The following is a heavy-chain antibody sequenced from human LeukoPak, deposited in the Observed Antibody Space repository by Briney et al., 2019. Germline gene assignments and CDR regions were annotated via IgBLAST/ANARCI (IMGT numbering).Heavy chain of an antibody. J-gene: IGHJ4*02. D-gene: IGHD6-13*01. Sequence: PSETLSLTCTVSGGSISSYYWSWIRQPAGKGLEWIGRIYTSGSTNYNPSLKSRVTMSVDTSKNQFSLKLSSVTAADTAVNYCARATPGLMGQQLAFDYWGQGTLVTVSS. CDR3: ARATPGLMGQQLAFDY. CDR1: GGSISSYY. CDR2: IYTSGST. V-gene: IGHV4-4*07.